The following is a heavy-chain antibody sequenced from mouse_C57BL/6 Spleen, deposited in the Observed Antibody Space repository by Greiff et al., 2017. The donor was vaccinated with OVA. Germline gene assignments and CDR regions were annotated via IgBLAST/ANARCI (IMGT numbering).Heavy chain of an antibody. CDR3: ARALNWAYFDY. D-gene: IGHD4-1*01. CDR2: IRNKANGYTT. V-gene: IGHV7-3*01. CDR1: GFTFTDYY. Sequence: EVKLVESGGGLVQPGGSLSLSCAASGFTFTDYYMSWVRQPPGKALEWLGFIRNKANGYTTEYSASVKGRFTISRDNSQSTLYLQMNALRAEDSATYYCARALNWAYFDYWGQGTTLTVSS. J-gene: IGHJ2*01.